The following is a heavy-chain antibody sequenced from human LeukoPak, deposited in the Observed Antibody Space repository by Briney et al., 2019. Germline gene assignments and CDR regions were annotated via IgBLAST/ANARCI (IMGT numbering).Heavy chain of an antibody. Sequence: SASGPTLVNPIQTLTLTCTFSGFSLSTSGMCVSWIRQPPGKALEWLARIDWDDDKYYSTSLKTRLTISKDTSKNQVVLTMTNMDPVDTATYYCARIKYGDPFYYFDYWGQGTLVTVSS. CDR3: ARIKYGDPFYYFDY. J-gene: IGHJ4*02. V-gene: IGHV2-70*11. CDR2: IDWDDDK. CDR1: GFSLSTSGMC. D-gene: IGHD4-17*01.